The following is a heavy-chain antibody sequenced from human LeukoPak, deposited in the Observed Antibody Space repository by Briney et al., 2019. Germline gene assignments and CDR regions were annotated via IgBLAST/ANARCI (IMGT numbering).Heavy chain of an antibody. Sequence: GGSLRLSCAASGFTFSSYSMNWVRQAPGKGLEWVSSISSSSSSIYYADSVKGRFTISRDNAKNSLYLQMNSLRAEDTAVYYCARGSAANYDSSGYYEDFDYWGQGTLVTVSS. CDR1: GFTFSSYS. V-gene: IGHV3-21*01. D-gene: IGHD3-22*01. J-gene: IGHJ4*02. CDR3: ARGSAANYDSSGYYEDFDY. CDR2: ISSSSSSI.